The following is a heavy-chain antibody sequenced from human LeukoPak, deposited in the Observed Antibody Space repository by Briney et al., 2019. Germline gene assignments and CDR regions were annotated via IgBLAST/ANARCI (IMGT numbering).Heavy chain of an antibody. V-gene: IGHV1-2*02. J-gene: IGHJ6*03. CDR3: ARGGYCSSTSCRYYYYYYYMDV. CDR1: GYTFTGYY. CDR2: ISPNSGGT. Sequence: ASVKVSCKASGYTFTGYYMHWVRQAPGQGLEWMGWISPNSGGTNYAQKFQGRVTMTRDTSISTAYMELSRLRSDDTAVYYCARGGYCSSTSCRYYYYYYYMDVWGKGTTVTVSS. D-gene: IGHD2-2*01.